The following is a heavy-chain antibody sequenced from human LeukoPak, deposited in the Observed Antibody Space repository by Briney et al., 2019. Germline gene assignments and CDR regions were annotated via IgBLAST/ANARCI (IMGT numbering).Heavy chain of an antibody. D-gene: IGHD3-10*01. V-gene: IGHV3-48*02. CDR1: GFPFRSCT. CDR2: ISGGSGTI. J-gene: IGHJ4*02. CDR3: ARVGSGWYFDY. Sequence: GGSLTLSCAASGFPFRSCTRSWVRQAPGKGLEWVSYISGGSGTINYADSVKGRFTISRDNAKNSLYLQMNSLRDEDTAVYYCARVGSGWYFDYLRQPTQVTVSS.